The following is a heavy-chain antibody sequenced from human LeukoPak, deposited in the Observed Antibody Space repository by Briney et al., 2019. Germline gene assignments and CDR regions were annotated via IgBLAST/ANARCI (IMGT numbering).Heavy chain of an antibody. CDR1: GFTFSSYG. D-gene: IGHD3/OR15-3a*01. V-gene: IGHV3-23*01. Sequence: GGSLRLSCAASGFTFSSYGMSWVRQAPGKGLEWVSAISGSGGSTYYADSVKGRFTISRDNSKNTLYLQMYSLRAEDTAVYYCAKGSDFHVDVWGKGTTVTISS. J-gene: IGHJ6*03. CDR2: ISGSGGST. CDR3: AKGSDFHVDV.